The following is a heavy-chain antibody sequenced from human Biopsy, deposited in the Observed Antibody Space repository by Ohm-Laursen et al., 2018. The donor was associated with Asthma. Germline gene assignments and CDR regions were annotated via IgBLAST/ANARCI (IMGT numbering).Heavy chain of an antibody. Sequence: SLRLSCAASGFTFRSYAMHWVRQAPGKGLEWVAVIWYDGGNKYYADSVKGRFIISRDNSKNTLYLQMNSLRAEDTAVYYCARDIVATMIGYYYYGMDVWGQGITVTVSS. CDR3: ARDIVATMIGYYYYGMDV. J-gene: IGHJ6*02. D-gene: IGHD5-12*01. CDR1: GFTFRSYA. V-gene: IGHV3-33*08. CDR2: IWYDGGNK.